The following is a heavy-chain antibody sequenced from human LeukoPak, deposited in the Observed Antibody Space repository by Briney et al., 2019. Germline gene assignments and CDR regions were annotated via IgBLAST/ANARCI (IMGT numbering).Heavy chain of an antibody. D-gene: IGHD4-11*01. J-gene: IGHJ4*02. CDR1: GYTFTSYY. Sequence: GASVKVSCKASGYTFTSYYMHWVRQAPGQGLEWMGWINTNTGNPTYAQGFTGRFVFSLDTSVSTAYLQISSLKAEDTAVYYCARYAAMGDYSNYVLDYWGQGTLVTVSS. V-gene: IGHV7-4-1*02. CDR2: INTNTGNP. CDR3: ARYAAMGDYSNYVLDY.